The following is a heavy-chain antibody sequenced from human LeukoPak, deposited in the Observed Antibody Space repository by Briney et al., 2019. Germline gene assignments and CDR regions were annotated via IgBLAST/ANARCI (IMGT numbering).Heavy chain of an antibody. CDR3: AREIGRRWFDP. CDR1: GGSISSYY. Sequence: SETLSLTCTVSGGSISSYYWSWIRQPPGKGLEWIGYIYYSGSTNYNPSLKSRVTISVDTSKNQFSLKLSSVTAADTAVYYRAREIGRRWFDPWGQGTLVTVSS. D-gene: IGHD3/OR15-3a*01. V-gene: IGHV4-59*01. J-gene: IGHJ5*02. CDR2: IYYSGST.